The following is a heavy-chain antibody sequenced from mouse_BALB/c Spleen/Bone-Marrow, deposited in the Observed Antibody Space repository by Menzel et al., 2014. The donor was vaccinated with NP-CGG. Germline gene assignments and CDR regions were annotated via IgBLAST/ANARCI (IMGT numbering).Heavy chain of an antibody. Sequence: EVQGVESGGGLVKPGGSLKLSCAASGFTFSAYSMSWVRQTPEKRLEWVATISGGGHDTFYPDSVKGRFTISRDNAKNTLYLQMSSLKSEDTAMYYCSKDGGYDYSCYFDYWGQGTTLTVSS. CDR3: SKDGGYDYSCYFDY. CDR1: GFTFSAYS. J-gene: IGHJ2*01. CDR2: ISGGGHDT. D-gene: IGHD2-4*01. V-gene: IGHV5-6-4*01.